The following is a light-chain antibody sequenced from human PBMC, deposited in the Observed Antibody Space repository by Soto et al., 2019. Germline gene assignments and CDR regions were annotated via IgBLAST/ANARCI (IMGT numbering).Light chain of an antibody. CDR1: QGISSY. Sequence: AIRMTQSPSSLSASTGDRVTITCRASQGISSYLAWYQQKPGKAPKLLIYAASTLQSGVPSRFSGSGSGTDFNLPISCLQSEDCANSDCQHYYSYLITFGGGTKVEIK. CDR3: QHYYSYLIT. V-gene: IGKV1-8*01. CDR2: AAS. J-gene: IGKJ4*01.